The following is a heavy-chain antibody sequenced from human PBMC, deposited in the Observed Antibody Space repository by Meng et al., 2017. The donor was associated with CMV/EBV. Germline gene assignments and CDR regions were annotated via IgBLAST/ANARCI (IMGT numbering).Heavy chain of an antibody. CDR3: ARAVVPDATFDP. V-gene: IGHV1-2*02. Sequence: ASVKVSCKSSGYTFTGYHMHWVRQAPGQQLEWMGWINPNSGGTNYAQRFQGRVTMTRDTPISTAYMELSRLTSEDTAVYYCARAVVPDATFDPWGQGTLVTVSS. CDR1: GYTFTGYH. J-gene: IGHJ5*02. CDR2: INPNSGGT. D-gene: IGHD2-2*01.